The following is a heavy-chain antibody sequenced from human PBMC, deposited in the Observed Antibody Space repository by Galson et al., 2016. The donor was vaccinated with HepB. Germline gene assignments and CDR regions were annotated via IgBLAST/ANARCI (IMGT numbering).Heavy chain of an antibody. D-gene: IGHD6-13*01. CDR3: TPLPTGQQPYFFDY. CDR1: GFIFSHAW. V-gene: IGHV3-15*01. J-gene: IGHJ4*02. CDR2: IKSMLNGGTT. Sequence: SLRLSCAASGFIFSHAWMSWVRQAPGKGLEWVGSIKSMLNGGTTDYAAPVKGRITNSRDDSKNTVYLYMNRLTIEDTAVYYCTPLPTGQQPYFFDYWGQGTLVTVSS.